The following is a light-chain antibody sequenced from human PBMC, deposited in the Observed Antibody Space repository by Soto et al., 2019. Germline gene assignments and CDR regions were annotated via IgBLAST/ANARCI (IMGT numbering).Light chain of an antibody. V-gene: IGLV4-69*01. CDR1: SGHSSYA. Sequence: QPVLTQSPSASASLGASVKLTCTLSSGHSSYAIAWHQQQPEKGPRYLMKLNSDGSHSKGDGIPDRFSGSSSGAERYLTISSIQSEDEADYYCQTWGTGIWVFGGGTKLTVL. CDR3: QTWGTGIWV. CDR2: LNSDGSH. J-gene: IGLJ3*02.